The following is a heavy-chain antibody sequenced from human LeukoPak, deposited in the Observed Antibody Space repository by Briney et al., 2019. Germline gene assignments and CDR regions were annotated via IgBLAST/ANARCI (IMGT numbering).Heavy chain of an antibody. Sequence: GGSLRLSCSASGFTLSNYWIHWVRQAPGKGLEWVSSISSSSSYIYYADSVKGRFTISRDNAKNSLYLQMNSLRAEDTAVYYCARASTPRRNALGYWGQGTLVTVSS. V-gene: IGHV3-21*01. CDR1: GFTLSNYW. J-gene: IGHJ4*02. CDR2: ISSSSSYI. CDR3: ARASTPRRNALGY.